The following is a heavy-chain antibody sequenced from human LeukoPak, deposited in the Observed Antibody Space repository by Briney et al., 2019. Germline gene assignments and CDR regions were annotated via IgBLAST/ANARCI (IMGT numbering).Heavy chain of an antibody. CDR2: IDPNSGGA. D-gene: IGHD3-3*01. J-gene: IGHJ3*02. CDR3: ARAARTLFGVFIIAAFDI. CDR1: GYIFTGYY. Sequence: ASVKVSCKASGYIFTGYYMHWVRQAPGQGLEWMGWIDPNSGGADYAQKFQGRVTMTRDKSISTAYMELGSLRSEDAAVYYCARAARTLFGVFIIAAFDIWGQGTMVTVSS. V-gene: IGHV1-2*02.